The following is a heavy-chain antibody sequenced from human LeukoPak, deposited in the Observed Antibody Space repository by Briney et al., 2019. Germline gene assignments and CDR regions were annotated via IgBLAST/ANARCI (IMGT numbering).Heavy chain of an antibody. J-gene: IGHJ4*02. CDR1: GFTFSNYA. V-gene: IGHV3-30*04. D-gene: IGHD3-3*01. CDR2: ISYDGTKQ. CDR3: TRDANDFSPRYYLDY. Sequence: GGSLRLSCAASGFTFSNYAMHWVRQAPGKGLEWVAIISYDGTKQFYADSVKGRFTISRDDSGNTLYLQMNSLRPEDTAVYYCTRDANDFSPRYYLDYWGQGTLVTVSS.